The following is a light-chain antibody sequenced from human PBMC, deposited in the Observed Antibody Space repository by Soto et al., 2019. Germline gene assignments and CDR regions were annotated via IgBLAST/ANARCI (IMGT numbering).Light chain of an antibody. CDR1: SSNIGAGYN. V-gene: IGLV1-40*01. Sequence: QCVLTQPPSGSGAPGQRVTISCTGSSSNIGAGYNVHWYQQVPGTAPKLLIYGDSNRPSGVPDRFSGSKSGTSASLAITGLQAEDEADYYCQSYDSSLSGWLFGGGTKLTVL. CDR2: GDS. J-gene: IGLJ3*02. CDR3: QSYDSSLSGWL.